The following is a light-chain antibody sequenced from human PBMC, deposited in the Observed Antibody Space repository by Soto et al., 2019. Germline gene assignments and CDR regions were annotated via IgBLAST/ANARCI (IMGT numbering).Light chain of an antibody. CDR3: CSYAGGNTLV. CDR2: EVT. V-gene: IGLV2-23*02. CDR1: STDVASYNL. J-gene: IGLJ3*02. Sequence: QSALTQPASVSGSPGQSITISCTGTSTDVASYNLVSWYQQRPGKAPKLIIYEVTKRPSGVSSRFSASKSGKSASLGISGLQAEDEAHYYCCSYAGGNTLVFGGGTKLTVL.